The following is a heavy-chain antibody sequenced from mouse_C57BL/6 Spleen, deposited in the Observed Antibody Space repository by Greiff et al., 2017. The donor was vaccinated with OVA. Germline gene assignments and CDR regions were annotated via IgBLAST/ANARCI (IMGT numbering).Heavy chain of an antibody. D-gene: IGHD2-3*01. Sequence: VQLQQSGPELVKPGASVKISCKASGYTFTDYYMNWVKQSHGKSLEWIGDINPNNGGTSYNQKFKGKATLTVDKSSSTAYMELRSLTSEDSAVYYCARVGYYYCDYWGQGTTLTVSS. V-gene: IGHV1-26*01. CDR3: ARVGYYYCDY. CDR2: INPNNGGT. CDR1: GYTFTDYY. J-gene: IGHJ2*01.